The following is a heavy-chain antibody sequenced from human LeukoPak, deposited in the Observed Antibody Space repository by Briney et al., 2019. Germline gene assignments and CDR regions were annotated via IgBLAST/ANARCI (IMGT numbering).Heavy chain of an antibody. V-gene: IGHV3-48*04. CDR2: ISSSGSTT. Sequence: GGSLRLSCAASGFTFNTYTMSWVRQAPGKGLEWISTISSSGSTTSYADSVKGRFTISRDNAKNSLDLQMNSLRGEGTAVYYCARGSHFFDYWGQGTLATVSS. J-gene: IGHJ4*02. D-gene: IGHD2/OR15-2a*01. CDR1: GFTFNTYT. CDR3: ARGSHFFDY.